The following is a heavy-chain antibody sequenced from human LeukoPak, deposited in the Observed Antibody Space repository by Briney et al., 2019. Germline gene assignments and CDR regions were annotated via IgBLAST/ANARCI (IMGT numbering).Heavy chain of an antibody. CDR3: AKDGQVGAIGYLDY. J-gene: IGHJ4*02. Sequence: GGSLRLSCAASGFISSTYGMHWVRQAPGKGLEWVAVVWSGGNNKYYSDSVKGRFTISRDNSKNTLYLQMNSLRAEDTAVYYCAKDGQVGAIGYLDYRGQGTLVTVSS. V-gene: IGHV3-33*06. CDR2: VWSGGNNK. CDR1: GFISSTYG. D-gene: IGHD1-26*01.